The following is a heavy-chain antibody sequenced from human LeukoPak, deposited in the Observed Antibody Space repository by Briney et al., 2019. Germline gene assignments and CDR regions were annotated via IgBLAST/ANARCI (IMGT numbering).Heavy chain of an antibody. CDR1: GGSISSYY. V-gene: IGHV4-59*08. J-gene: IGHJ5*02. Sequence: SETLFLTCIVSGGSISSYYWSWIRQPPGKGLEWIGYIYYSGSTNYNPSLKSRVTISVDTSKNQFSLKLSSVTAADTAVYYCARHQGVVGDEGWFDPWGQGTLVTVSS. CDR2: IYYSGST. CDR3: ARHQGVVGDEGWFDP. D-gene: IGHD4-17*01.